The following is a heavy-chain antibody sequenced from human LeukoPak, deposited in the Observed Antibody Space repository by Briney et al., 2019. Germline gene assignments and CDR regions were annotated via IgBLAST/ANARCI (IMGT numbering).Heavy chain of an antibody. CDR2: IYSGGST. CDR1: GFTFSGYA. CDR3: ARTIPGSYYFDY. J-gene: IGHJ4*02. D-gene: IGHD3-10*01. Sequence: GGSLRLSCAASGFTFSGYAMHWVRQAPGKGLEWVSVIYSGGSTYYADSVKGRFTIPRDNSKNTLYLQMNSLRAEDTAVYYCARTIPGSYYFDYWGQGTLVTVSS. V-gene: IGHV3-53*01.